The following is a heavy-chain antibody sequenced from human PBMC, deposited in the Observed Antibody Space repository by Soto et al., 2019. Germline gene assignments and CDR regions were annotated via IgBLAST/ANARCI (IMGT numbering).Heavy chain of an antibody. J-gene: IGHJ6*03. D-gene: IGHD3-10*01. CDR3: AREVLLLFGEPPKAYYYYYMDV. CDR2: TYYRSKWYN. V-gene: IGHV6-1*01. Sequence: SQTLSLTCAISGDSVSSNSAAWNWIRQSPSRGLEWLGRTYYRSKWYNDYAVSVKSRITINPDTSKNQFSLQLNSVTPEDTAVYYCAREVLLLFGEPPKAYYYYYMDVWGKGATVTVSS. CDR1: GDSVSSNSAA.